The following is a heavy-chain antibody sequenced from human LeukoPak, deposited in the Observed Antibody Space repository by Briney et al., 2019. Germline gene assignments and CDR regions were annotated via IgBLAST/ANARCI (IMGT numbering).Heavy chain of an antibody. CDR2: INHSGST. D-gene: IGHD6-25*01. CDR3: AREAAGQWFDP. Sequence: SETLSLTCAVYGGSFSGYYWSWIRPPPGKGLEWIGEINHSGSTNYNPSLKSRVTISVDTSKNQFSLKLTSVTAADTAVYYCAREAAGQWFDPWGQGTLVTVSS. J-gene: IGHJ5*02. V-gene: IGHV4-34*01. CDR1: GGSFSGYY.